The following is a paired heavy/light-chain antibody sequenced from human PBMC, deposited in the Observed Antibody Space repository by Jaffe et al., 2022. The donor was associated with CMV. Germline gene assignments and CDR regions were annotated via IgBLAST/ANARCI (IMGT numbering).Heavy chain of an antibody. V-gene: IGHV4-4*07. CDR2: IYTSGST. CDR1: GGSISSYY. D-gene: IGHD6-19*01. CDR3: ARDDPLRIAVADAPFDY. J-gene: IGHJ4*02. Sequence: QVQLQESGPGLVKPSETLSLTCTVSGGSISSYYWSWIRQPAGKGLEWIGRIYTSGSTNYNPSLKSRVTMSVDTSKNQFSLKLSSVTAADTAVYYCARDDPLRIAVADAPFDYWGQGTLVTVSS.
Light chain of an antibody. J-gene: IGLJ3*02. V-gene: IGLV10-54*01. CDR1: SNNVGNQG. Sequence: QAGLTQPPSVSKGLRQTATLTCTGNSNNVGNQGAAWLQQHQGHPPKLLSYRNNNRPSGISERLSASRSGNTASLTITGLQPEDEADYYCSAWDSSLSARVFGGGTKLTVL. CDR2: RNN. CDR3: SAWDSSLSARV.